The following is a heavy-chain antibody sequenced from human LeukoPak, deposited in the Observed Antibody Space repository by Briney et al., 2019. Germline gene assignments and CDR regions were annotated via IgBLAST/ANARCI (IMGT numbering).Heavy chain of an antibody. CDR2: IYYSGST. J-gene: IGHJ6*03. CDR3: ARDLRDFWSGNYYYYYMDV. D-gene: IGHD3-3*01. Sequence: SETLSLTRTVSGGSISSYYWSWIRQPPGKGLEWIGYIYYSGSTNYNPSLKSRVTISVDTSKNQFSLKLSSVTAADTAVYYCARDLRDFWSGNYYYYYMDVWGKGTTVTASS. CDR1: GGSISSYY. V-gene: IGHV4-59*01.